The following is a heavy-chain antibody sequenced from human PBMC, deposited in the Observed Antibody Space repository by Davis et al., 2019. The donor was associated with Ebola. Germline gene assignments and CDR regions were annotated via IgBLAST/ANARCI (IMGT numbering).Heavy chain of an antibody. CDR2: INSDGSST. V-gene: IGHV3-74*01. Sequence: GESLKISCAASGFTFSSYWMHWVRQAPGKGLVWVSRINSDGSSTSYADSVKGRFTISRDNAKNTLYLQMNSLRAEDTAVYYCARDSMMENWFDPWGQGTLVTVSS. CDR1: GFTFSSYW. J-gene: IGHJ5*02. D-gene: IGHD2/OR15-2a*01. CDR3: ARDSMMENWFDP.